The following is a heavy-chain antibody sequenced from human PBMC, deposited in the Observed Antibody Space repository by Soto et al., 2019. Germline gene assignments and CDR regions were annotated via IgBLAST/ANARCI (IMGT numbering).Heavy chain of an antibody. CDR3: ARGAKSAFDY. CDR2: TYYRSKWSY. V-gene: IGHV6-1*01. CDR1: GDSVSGDNIA. J-gene: IGHJ4*02. Sequence: KQSQTLSLPCVISGDSVSGDNIAWNWIRLSPSRGLEWLGRTYYRSKWSYDYAESVKSRITINADTSKNQFSLRLDSVTPEDTAIYYCARGAKSAFDYWGLGILVTVSS. D-gene: IGHD3-16*01.